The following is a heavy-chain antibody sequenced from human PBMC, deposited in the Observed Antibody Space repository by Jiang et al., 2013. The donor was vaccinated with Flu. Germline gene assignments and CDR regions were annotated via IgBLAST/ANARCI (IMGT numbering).Heavy chain of an antibody. D-gene: IGHD6-13*01. Sequence: ALSLTCLVSGGSMTSYYWTWIRQSPGRDWNGLAISITFGGTNYDPSLKRRVTISIDTPKNEFSLKLTSVTAADTAVYYCARGRKAVAGSHFSYFWGRGSLVTVSS. CDR1: GGSMTSYY. V-gene: IGHV4-59*01. CDR3: ARGRKAVAGSHFSYF. CDR2: SITFGGT. J-gene: IGHJ2*01.